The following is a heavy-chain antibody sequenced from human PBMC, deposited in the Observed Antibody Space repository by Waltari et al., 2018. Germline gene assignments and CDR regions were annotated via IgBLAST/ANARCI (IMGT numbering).Heavy chain of an antibody. Sequence: QVQLQESGPGLVKPSETLSLTCTVSGGSISSHYWSWIRQPPGKGREWIGYIYYSGGTSYNPSLKIRVTISVDTSKNQFSLKLSSVTAADTAVYYCVRGRYYDSSGYYEDYWGQGTLVTVSS. CDR3: VRGRYYDSSGYYEDY. CDR1: GGSISSHY. V-gene: IGHV4-59*11. CDR2: IYYSGGT. D-gene: IGHD3-22*01. J-gene: IGHJ4*02.